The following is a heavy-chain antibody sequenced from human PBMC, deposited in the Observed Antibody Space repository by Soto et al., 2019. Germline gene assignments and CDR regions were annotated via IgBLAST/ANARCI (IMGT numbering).Heavy chain of an antibody. V-gene: IGHV3-48*01. CDR2: ISSSSSST. CDR1: GFTFSSYS. Sequence: PGGSLRLSCAASGFTFSSYSMNWVRQAPGKGLEWVSYISSSSSSTYYADSVKGRFTISRDNAKNTLYLQMNSLRAEDTAVYYCAKDSSWFGDPRSTHAYWGQGTLVTAPQ. J-gene: IGHJ4*02. CDR3: AKDSSWFGDPRSTHAY. D-gene: IGHD3-10*01.